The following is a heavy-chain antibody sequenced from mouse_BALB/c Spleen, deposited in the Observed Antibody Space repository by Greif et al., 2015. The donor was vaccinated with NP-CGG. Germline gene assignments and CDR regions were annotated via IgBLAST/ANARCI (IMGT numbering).Heavy chain of an antibody. D-gene: IGHD2-3*01. CDR1: GYTFTDYA. CDR3: ARWLLPYAMDY. Sequence: VQLQQSGAELVRPGVSVKISCKGSGYTFTDYAMHWVKQSHAKSLEWIGVISTYYGDASYNQKFKGKATMTVDKSSSTAYMELARLTSEDSAIYYCARWLLPYAMDYWGQGTSVTVSS. J-gene: IGHJ4*01. V-gene: IGHV1S137*01. CDR2: ISTYYGDA.